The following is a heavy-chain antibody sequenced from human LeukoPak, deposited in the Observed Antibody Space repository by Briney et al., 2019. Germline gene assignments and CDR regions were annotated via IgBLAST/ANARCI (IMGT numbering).Heavy chain of an antibody. V-gene: IGHV1-2*02. Sequence: ATVKVSCKASGYTFSGTGWYLYWLRQAPGQGLECMGWIHPNNGDTAYAQKFEGRVAMTRDTSISTAYMELRRLRPDDTAVYFCARDGPAQMVDLDYWGQGTLVTVSS. D-gene: IGHD3-10*01. J-gene: IGHJ4*02. CDR3: ARDGPAQMVDLDY. CDR2: IHPNNGDT. CDR1: GYTFSGTGWY.